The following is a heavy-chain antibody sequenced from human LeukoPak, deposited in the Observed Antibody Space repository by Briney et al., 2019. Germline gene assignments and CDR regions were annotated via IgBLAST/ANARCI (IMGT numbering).Heavy chain of an antibody. CDR2: ISYDGSNK. CDR1: GFTFSSYA. CDR3: ARDRYSSAWYEE. V-gene: IGHV3-30-3*01. D-gene: IGHD6-19*01. Sequence: GGSLRLSCAASGFTFSSYAMHWVRQAPGKGLEWVAVISYDGSNKYFADSVKGRFTISRDNSKNTLYLQTNSLRAEDTAVYYCARDRYSSAWYEEWGQGTLVTVSS. J-gene: IGHJ4*02.